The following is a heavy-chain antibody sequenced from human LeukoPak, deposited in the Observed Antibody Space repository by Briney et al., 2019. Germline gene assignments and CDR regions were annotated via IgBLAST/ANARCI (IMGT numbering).Heavy chain of an antibody. CDR1: GFTFSSYA. J-gene: IGHJ6*03. CDR3: AKDRSAGNYYMDV. D-gene: IGHD3-10*01. Sequence: GGSLRLSCAASGFTFSSYAMSWVRQAPGKGLEWVSAISGSGGSTYYADSVEGRFTISRDNSKNTLYLQMNSLRAEDTAVYYCAKDRSAGNYYMDVWGKGTTVTVSS. V-gene: IGHV3-23*01. CDR2: ISGSGGST.